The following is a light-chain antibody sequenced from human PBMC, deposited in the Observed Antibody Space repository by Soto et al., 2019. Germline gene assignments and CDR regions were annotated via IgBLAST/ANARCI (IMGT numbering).Light chain of an antibody. CDR2: GAS. CDR3: QQYDDWLRLT. Sequence: EIILTQSQATMSLSPGERATLSCRASQSISDFLAWYQQKPGQAPRRLIYGASNRATGIPARFSGSGSGTEFNLTIGSLQSEDFAVYFCQQYDDWLRLTFGGGTKVDIK. V-gene: IGKV3D-15*01. CDR1: QSISDF. J-gene: IGKJ4*01.